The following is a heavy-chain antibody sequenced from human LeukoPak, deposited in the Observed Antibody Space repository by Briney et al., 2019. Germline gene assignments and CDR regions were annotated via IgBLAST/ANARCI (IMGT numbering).Heavy chain of an antibody. CDR1: GFTFSGSA. V-gene: IGHV3-73*01. J-gene: IGHJ4*02. D-gene: IGHD4-17*01. CDR2: IRSKANSYAT. CDR3: SIPLYGDYDRY. Sequence: GGSLRLSCAASGFTFSGSAMHWVRQASGKGLEWVGRIRSKANSYATAYAASVKGRFTISRDDSKNTAYLQMNSLKTEDTAVYYCSIPLYGDYDRYWGQGTLVTVSS.